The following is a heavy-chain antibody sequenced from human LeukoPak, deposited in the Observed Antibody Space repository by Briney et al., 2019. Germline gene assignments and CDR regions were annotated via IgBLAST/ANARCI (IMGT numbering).Heavy chain of an antibody. Sequence: GGSLRLSCAAAVLTVDSYAMNWVRQAPGKGLECVSFISGGGAKTRYADSVKGQFTISRDNSKNTLSLQMNILRPEDTAIYYCAKCSASYDNDAFDVWGQGTMVSVSS. D-gene: IGHD3-10*02. CDR2: ISGGGAKT. CDR3: AKCSASYDNDAFDV. CDR1: VLTVDSYA. V-gene: IGHV3-23*01. J-gene: IGHJ3*01.